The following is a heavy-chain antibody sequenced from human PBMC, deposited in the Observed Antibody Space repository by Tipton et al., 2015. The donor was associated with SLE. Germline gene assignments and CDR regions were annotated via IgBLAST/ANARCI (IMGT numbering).Heavy chain of an antibody. CDR1: GGSISRGGYI. J-gene: IGHJ3*02. V-gene: IGHV4-30-2*05. D-gene: IGHD1-26*01. CDR2: IYHTGST. CDR3: ARDLSGSYSNAFDI. Sequence: TLSLTCTVSGGSISRGGYIWSWIRQPPGKGLEWIGYIYHTGSTNYNPSLKSRVTISVDTSKNQFSLKLSSVTAADTAVYYCARDLSGSYSNAFDIWGQGTMVTVSS.